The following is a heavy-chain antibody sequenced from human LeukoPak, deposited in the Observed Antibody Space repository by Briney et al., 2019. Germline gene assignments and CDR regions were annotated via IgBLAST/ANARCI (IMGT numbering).Heavy chain of an antibody. CDR3: ATLYCSSTSCSIGKGDY. Sequence: APVKVSCKASGYTFTGYYIHWVRQVPGQGLEWMGWINPNSGGTNYAQKFQGRVTMTRDTSISTAYMELSSLRSDDTAVYYCATLYCSSTSCSIGKGDYWGQGTLVTVSS. V-gene: IGHV1-2*02. D-gene: IGHD2-2*01. J-gene: IGHJ4*02. CDR1: GYTFTGYY. CDR2: INPNSGGT.